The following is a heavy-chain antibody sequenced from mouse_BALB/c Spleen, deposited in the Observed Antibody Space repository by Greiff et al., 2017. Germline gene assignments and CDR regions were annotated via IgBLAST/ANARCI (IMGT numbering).Heavy chain of an antibody. CDR2: ISSGSSTI. CDR1: GFTFSSFG. J-gene: IGHJ1*01. CDR3: ARRARTTAPYWYFDV. V-gene: IGHV5-17*02. D-gene: IGHD1-2*01. Sequence: EVKLMESGGGLVQPGGSRKLSCAASGFTFSSFGMHWVRQAPEKGLEWVAYISSGSSTIYYADTVKGRFTISRDNPKNTLFLQMTSLRSEDTAMYYCARRARTTAPYWYFDVWGAGTTVTVSS.